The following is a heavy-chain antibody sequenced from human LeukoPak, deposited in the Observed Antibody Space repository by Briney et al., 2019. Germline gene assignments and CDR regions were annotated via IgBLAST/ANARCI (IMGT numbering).Heavy chain of an antibody. CDR1: GGSISSYY. CDR2: IYYSGST. V-gene: IGHV4-59*01. J-gene: IGHJ4*02. D-gene: IGHD6-13*01. Sequence: NPSETLSLTCTVSGGSISSYYWRWIRQPPGKGLEWIGYIYYSGSTNYNPSLKSRVTISVDTSKNQFSLKLSSVTAADTAVYYCARLLVRALEIDYWGQGTLVTVSS. CDR3: ARLLVRALEIDY.